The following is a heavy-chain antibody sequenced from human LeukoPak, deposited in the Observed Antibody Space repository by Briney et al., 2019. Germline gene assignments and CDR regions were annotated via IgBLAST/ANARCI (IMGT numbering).Heavy chain of an antibody. CDR1: GYTFTSYG. CDR3: ARDQYCSGGSCYSESIDY. D-gene: IGHD2-15*01. J-gene: IGHJ4*02. Sequence: ASVKVSCKASGYTFTSYGISWVRQAPGQGLEWMGWISAYNGNTNYAQKLQGRVTMITDTSTSTAYMELRSLRSDDTAVYYCARDQYCSGGSCYSESIDYWGQGTLVTVSS. V-gene: IGHV1-18*01. CDR2: ISAYNGNT.